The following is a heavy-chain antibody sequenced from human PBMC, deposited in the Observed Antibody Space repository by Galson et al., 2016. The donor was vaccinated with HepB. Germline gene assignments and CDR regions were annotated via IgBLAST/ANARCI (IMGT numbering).Heavy chain of an antibody. V-gene: IGHV3-9*01. CDR2: INWNTGSI. J-gene: IGHJ4*02. CDR3: AKGSSGWLGGDFDY. CDR1: GFTFDDYA. Sequence: LRLSCAASGFTFDDYAMHWVRQAPGKGLEWVSGINWNTGSIGYADSVKGRFRISRDNAKKSLCLQMNSLRAEDTALYYCAKGSSGWLGGDFDYWGQGSLVTVSS. D-gene: IGHD6-19*01.